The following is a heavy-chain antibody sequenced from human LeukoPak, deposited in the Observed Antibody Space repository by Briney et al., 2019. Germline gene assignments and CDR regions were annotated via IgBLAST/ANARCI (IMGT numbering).Heavy chain of an antibody. Sequence: PSETLSLTCSVSGGSMRSFYWSWIRQPPGKGLEWIGYIYHSGSTNYNPSLKSRVTISVDTSKNEFSLKLTSVTAADTAVYYCAREANYYGSGSYFEGTFDYWGQGSLVTVSS. J-gene: IGHJ4*02. CDR1: GGSMRSFY. V-gene: IGHV4-59*13. CDR3: AREANYYGSGSYFEGTFDY. D-gene: IGHD3-10*01. CDR2: IYHSGST.